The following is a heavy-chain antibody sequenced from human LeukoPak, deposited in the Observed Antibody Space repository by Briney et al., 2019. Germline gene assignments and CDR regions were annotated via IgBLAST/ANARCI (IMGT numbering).Heavy chain of an antibody. CDR2: ISAYNGNT. CDR3: ATTFFVVVPAAIPQYFQH. V-gene: IGHV1-18*01. J-gene: IGHJ1*01. Sequence: GASVKVSCKASGYTFTSYGISWVRQAPGQGLEWMGWISAYNGNTNYAQKLQGRVTMTTDTSTSTAYMELRSLRSEDTAVYYCATTFFVVVPAAIPQYFQHWGQGTLVTVSS. CDR1: GYTFTSYG. D-gene: IGHD2-2*02.